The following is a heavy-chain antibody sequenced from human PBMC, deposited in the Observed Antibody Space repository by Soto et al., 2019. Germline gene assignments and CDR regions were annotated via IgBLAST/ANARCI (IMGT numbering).Heavy chain of an antibody. CDR1: GGSISISNW. Sequence: QVQLQESGPGLVKPSETLSLTCAVSGGSISISNWWSWVRQTPGKGLEWLGQIHHSGSTNYSPSLTSRVTISVDKSKNQFSLKMNSVTAADTAVYYCARGGYYFYMDVWGKGTTVTVSS. J-gene: IGHJ6*03. CDR3: ARGGYYFYMDV. CDR2: IHHSGST. D-gene: IGHD1-26*01. V-gene: IGHV4-4*02.